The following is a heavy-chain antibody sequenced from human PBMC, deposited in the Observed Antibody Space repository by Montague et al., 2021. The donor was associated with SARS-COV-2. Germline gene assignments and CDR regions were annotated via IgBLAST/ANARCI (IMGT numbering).Heavy chain of an antibody. CDR1: GFKFYDSA. Sequence: SLRLSCAASGFKFYDSAMYWVRQAPGKGLEWVSDINWNSGSVDYADSVKGRFTISRDNTKNSLFLQMNSLRTEDTALYYCAKDHYASGKMGFFDLWGRGTLVTVSS. V-gene: IGHV3-9*01. CDR3: AKDHYASGKMGFFDL. J-gene: IGHJ2*01. CDR2: INWNSGSV. D-gene: IGHD3-16*01.